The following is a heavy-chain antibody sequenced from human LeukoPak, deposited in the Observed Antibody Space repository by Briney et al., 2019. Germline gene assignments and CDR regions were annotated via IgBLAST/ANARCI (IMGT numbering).Heavy chain of an antibody. CDR2: INPSGGST. Sequence: VASVKVSCKASGYTFTSYYMHWVRQAPGQGLEWMGIINPSGGSTSYAQKFQGRVTITADKSTSTAYMELSSLRSEDTAVYYCARDERGAAHNYWGQGTLVTASS. J-gene: IGHJ4*02. D-gene: IGHD1-26*01. CDR3: ARDERGAAHNY. V-gene: IGHV1-46*01. CDR1: GYTFTSYY.